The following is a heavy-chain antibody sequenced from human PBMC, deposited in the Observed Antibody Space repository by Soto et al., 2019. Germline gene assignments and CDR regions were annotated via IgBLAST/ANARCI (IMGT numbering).Heavy chain of an antibody. CDR3: GRDPELWDENVATRPSTYYYGMDV. V-gene: IGHV3-11*01. D-gene: IGHD5-18*01. CDR2: ISRSGSTI. Sequence: QMQLVESGGGLVDPGGSLRLSCEASGFTFSNHYMSWIRQAPGKGLEWISYISRSGSTIYYADSVKGRFTISRDNSKNSLYLQMDSLRAEDTAMYYCGRDPELWDENVATRPSTYYYGMDVWGQGTTVTVAS. J-gene: IGHJ6*02. CDR1: GFTFSNHY.